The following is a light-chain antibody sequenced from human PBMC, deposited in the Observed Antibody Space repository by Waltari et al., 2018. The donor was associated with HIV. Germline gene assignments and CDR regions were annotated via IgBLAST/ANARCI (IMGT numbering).Light chain of an antibody. J-gene: IGKJ2*01. Sequence: DIQMTQSPSSLSASVGDRVTITCRATQGISNFLAWYQQKPGKVPKLLMYAASTLQSGVPSRFSGGGSGTDFTLTINSLQPDDVATYYCQQYGSSPMYTFGQGTKLEIK. V-gene: IGKV1-27*01. CDR2: AAS. CDR3: QQYGSSPMYT. CDR1: QGISNF.